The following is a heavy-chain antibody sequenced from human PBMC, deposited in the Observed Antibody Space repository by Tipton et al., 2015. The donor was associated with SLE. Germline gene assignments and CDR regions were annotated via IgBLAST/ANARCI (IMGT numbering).Heavy chain of an antibody. J-gene: IGHJ3*02. V-gene: IGHV4-59*08. Sequence: TLSLTCTVSGGSISSYYWSWIRQPPGKGLEWIGYIYYSGSTNYNPSLKSRVTISVDTSKNQFSLKLSSVTAADTAVYYCARAWGYSGSPDAFDIGGQGTMVTVSS. CDR2: IYYSGST. CDR1: GGSISSYY. D-gene: IGHD1-26*01. CDR3: ARAWGYSGSPDAFDI.